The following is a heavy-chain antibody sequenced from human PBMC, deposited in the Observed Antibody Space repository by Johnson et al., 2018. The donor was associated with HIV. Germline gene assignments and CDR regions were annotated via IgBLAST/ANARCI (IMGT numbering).Heavy chain of an antibody. CDR3: ARDRGRAYYNFWSGTRSACAFDI. CDR1: GFTFSSYW. D-gene: IGHD3-3*01. CDR2: INSDGSST. V-gene: IGHV3-74*01. J-gene: IGHJ3*02. Sequence: VQLVESGGGLVQPGGSLRLSCAASGFTFSSYWMHWVRQAPGKGLVWVSRINSDGSSTSYADSVKGRFTISRDNAKNTLYLQMNSLRAEDTAVYYCARDRGRAYYNFWSGTRSACAFDIWGQGTMVTVS.